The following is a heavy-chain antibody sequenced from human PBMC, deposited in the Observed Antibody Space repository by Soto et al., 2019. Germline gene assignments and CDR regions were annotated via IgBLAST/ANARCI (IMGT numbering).Heavy chain of an antibody. CDR3: ASLVVVVAAPTRGDAFDI. Sequence: GGSLRLSCAASGFTFSSYGMHWVRQAPGKGLEWVAVIWYDGSNKYYADSVKGRFTISRDNSKNTLYLQMNSLRAEDTAVYYCASLVVVVAAPTRGDAFDIWGQGTMVT. J-gene: IGHJ3*02. D-gene: IGHD2-15*01. V-gene: IGHV3-33*01. CDR2: IWYDGSNK. CDR1: GFTFSSYG.